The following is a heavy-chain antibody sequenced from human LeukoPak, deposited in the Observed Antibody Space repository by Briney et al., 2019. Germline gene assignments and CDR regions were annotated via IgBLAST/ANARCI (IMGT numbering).Heavy chain of an antibody. CDR2: IGSGGSPI. CDR1: GFTFKTYE. Sequence: GGTLTLSCPSSGFTFKTYEMHWLRPAPGKGLEWVSYIGSGGSPIYYACSVRGRFTITRDAAKSSLYLQMKSLRAEDTAIYYCVRCYYNYGMDVWGQGTTVTVSS. J-gene: IGHJ6*01. V-gene: IGHV3-48*03. CDR3: VRCYYNYGMDV.